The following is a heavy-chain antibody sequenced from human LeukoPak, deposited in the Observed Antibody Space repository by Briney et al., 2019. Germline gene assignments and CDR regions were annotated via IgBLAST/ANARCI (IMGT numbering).Heavy chain of an antibody. CDR1: GFTFSDYY. J-gene: IGHJ4*02. V-gene: IGHV3-11*01. D-gene: IGHD3-22*01. CDR2: ISSSGSTI. Sequence: PGGSLRLSCAASGFTFSDYYMSWIRQAPGKGLEWVSYISSSGSTIYYADSVKGRLTISRDNAKNSLYLQMNSLRAEDTAVYYCAGGDYYDSSGYFGYWGQGTLVTVSS. CDR3: AGGDYYDSSGYFGY.